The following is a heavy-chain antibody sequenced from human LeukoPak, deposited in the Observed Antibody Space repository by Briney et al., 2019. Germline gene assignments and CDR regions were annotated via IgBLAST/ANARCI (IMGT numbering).Heavy chain of an antibody. CDR3: ARDGVAAAVTYYFDY. CDR1: GYTFTGYY. D-gene: IGHD6-13*01. V-gene: IGHV1-2*02. Sequence: ASVKVSCKASGYTFTGYYMHWVRQPPGQGLGWMGWINPNSGGTNYAQKFQGRVTMTRDTSISTAYMELSRLRSDDTAVYYCARDGVAAAVTYYFDYWGQGTLVTVSS. J-gene: IGHJ4*02. CDR2: INPNSGGT.